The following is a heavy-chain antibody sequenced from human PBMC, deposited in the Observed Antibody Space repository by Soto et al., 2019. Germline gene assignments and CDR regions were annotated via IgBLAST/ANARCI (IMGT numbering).Heavy chain of an antibody. D-gene: IGHD3-16*01. CDR3: VSKVGKGGYGAFDI. Sequence: SATXSLTCACSGFSVNDNRCLTCFRQTPGKGMEWIGETFRKGDTNYNAFLKSRVSISIDKSRNEVSLILTSVTAADTAVYYCVSKVGKGGYGAFDIWGQGTVVTV. V-gene: IGHV4-4*02. CDR1: GFSVNDNRC. CDR2: TFRKGDT. J-gene: IGHJ3*02.